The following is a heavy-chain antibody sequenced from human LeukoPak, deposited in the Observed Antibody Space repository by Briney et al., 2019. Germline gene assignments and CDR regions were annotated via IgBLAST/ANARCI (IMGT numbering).Heavy chain of an antibody. Sequence: PGGSLRLSSAAYGFTFSSYSMNWVRQAPGKGLEWVSSISSSSSYIYYADSVKGRFTISRDNAKNSLYLQMNSLRAEDTAVYYCARDCSSTSCYPLDYWGQGTLVTVSS. D-gene: IGHD2-2*01. CDR1: GFTFSSYS. CDR2: ISSSSSYI. V-gene: IGHV3-21*01. CDR3: ARDCSSTSCYPLDY. J-gene: IGHJ4*02.